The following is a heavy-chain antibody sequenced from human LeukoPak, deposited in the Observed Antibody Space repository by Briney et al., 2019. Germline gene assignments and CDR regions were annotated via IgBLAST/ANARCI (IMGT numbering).Heavy chain of an antibody. V-gene: IGHV3-23*01. CDR1: GFTLSSYA. CDR2: ISGSGGST. Sequence: PGGALRLSRAASGFTLSSYAMSWVRQAPGKGLEWVSAISGSGGSTYYADSVKGRFTISRDNSKNTLYLQMNSLRAEDTAVYYCAKDTGFTRPTSYSSSSYFDYWGQGTLVTVSS. CDR3: AKDTGFTRPTSYSSSSYFDY. D-gene: IGHD6-13*01. J-gene: IGHJ4*02.